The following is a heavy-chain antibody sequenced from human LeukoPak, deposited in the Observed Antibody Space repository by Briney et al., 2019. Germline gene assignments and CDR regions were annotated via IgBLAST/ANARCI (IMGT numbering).Heavy chain of an antibody. J-gene: IGHJ6*03. D-gene: IGHD1-26*01. Sequence: GGSLRLSCAASGFTFSSYAMSWVRQAPGKELEWVSAISGSGGSTYYADSVKGRFTISRDNSKNTLYLQMNSLRAEDTAVYYCAKPAEPVTAHYYYYMDVWGKGTTVTVSS. V-gene: IGHV3-23*01. CDR3: AKPAEPVTAHYYYYMDV. CDR1: GFTFSSYA. CDR2: ISGSGGST.